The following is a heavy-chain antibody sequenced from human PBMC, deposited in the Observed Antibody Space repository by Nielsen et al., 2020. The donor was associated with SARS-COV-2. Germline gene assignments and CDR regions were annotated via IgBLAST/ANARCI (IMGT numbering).Heavy chain of an antibody. V-gene: IGHV3-11*05. CDR1: GFTFSGYY. D-gene: IGHD6-6*01. CDR3: TREYKGGSSDY. J-gene: IGHJ4*02. Sequence: GGSLRLSCAASGFTFSGYYMNWIRQAPGKGLEWLSYISPSSTYTNYADSVKGRFTISRDDANNSVYLQMNSLRAEDTAVYYCTREYKGGSSDYWGQGTLVTVSS. CDR2: ISPSSTYT.